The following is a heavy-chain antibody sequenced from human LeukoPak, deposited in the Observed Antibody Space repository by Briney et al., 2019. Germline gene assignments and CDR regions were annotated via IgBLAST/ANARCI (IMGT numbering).Heavy chain of an antibody. CDR2: INHSGGT. CDR3: ARGAWGFPWDY. D-gene: IGHD3-16*01. CDR1: DGSFSNYY. V-gene: IGHV4-34*01. Sequence: SETLSLTCAVYDGSFSNYYWTWIRQPPGKGLEWIGEINHSGGTNYSPSLKSRVAISVNTSKNQFSLRLSSVTAADTAVYYCARGAWGFPWDYWNQGTLLTLS. J-gene: IGHJ4*02.